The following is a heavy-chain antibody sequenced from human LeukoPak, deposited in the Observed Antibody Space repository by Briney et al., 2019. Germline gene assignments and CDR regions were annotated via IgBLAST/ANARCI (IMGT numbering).Heavy chain of an antibody. J-gene: IGHJ1*01. D-gene: IGHD2-2*01. CDR3: ARGGSSSRPYPFQH. CDR2: IIPIFGAA. CDR1: GGTFSSYA. V-gene: IGHV1-69*13. Sequence: SVKDSCKASGGTFSSYAISWVRQAPGQGLEWMGGIIPIFGAANYAQKFPGRVTITSDESTSTAYMELSSLRAEDTAVYYCARGGSSSRPYPFQHWGQGTLVTVSS.